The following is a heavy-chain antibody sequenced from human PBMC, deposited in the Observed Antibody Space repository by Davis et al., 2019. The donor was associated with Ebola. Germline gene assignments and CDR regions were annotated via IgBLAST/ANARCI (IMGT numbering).Heavy chain of an antibody. CDR2: ISSSSSTI. Sequence: PGGSLRLSCAASGFTFSSYSMNWVRQAPGKGLEWVSYISSSSSTIYYADSVKGRFTISRDNAKNSLYLQMNSLRAEDTAVYYCARERHQVSYPPRGNYYMDVWGKGTTVTVSS. V-gene: IGHV3-48*01. CDR3: ARERHQVSYPPRGNYYMDV. J-gene: IGHJ6*03. CDR1: GFTFSSYS. D-gene: IGHD3-16*01.